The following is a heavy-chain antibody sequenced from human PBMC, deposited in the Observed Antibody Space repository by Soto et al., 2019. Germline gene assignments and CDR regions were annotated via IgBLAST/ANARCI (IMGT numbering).Heavy chain of an antibody. J-gene: IGHJ6*02. CDR1: GGTFSSYA. CDR3: ARRDLKNYGMDV. CDR2: IIPVFGTA. Sequence: QVQLVQSGAEVKKPGSSVKVSCKASGGTFSSYAISWVRQAPGQGLEWMGGIIPVFGTANYAQKFQGRVTITADESTSTAYMELSSLRSEDTAVYYWARRDLKNYGMDVWGQGTTVTVSS. V-gene: IGHV1-69*01. D-gene: IGHD3-3*01.